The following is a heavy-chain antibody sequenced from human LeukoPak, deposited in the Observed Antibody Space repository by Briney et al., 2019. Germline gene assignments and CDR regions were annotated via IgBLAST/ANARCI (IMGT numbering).Heavy chain of an antibody. CDR3: AKDLSYTSGASDH. J-gene: IGHJ4*02. CDR1: GFTFSAFA. Sequence: PGGSLRLSCAASGFTFSAFAMTWGRQAPGKGLEWVSKITDDGYNTYSADSVKGRITLSRDNSKDTLSLQLRSLRAEDTAVYYCAKDLSYTSGASDHWGQGTLVTVSS. D-gene: IGHD6-19*01. CDR2: ITDDGYNT. V-gene: IGHV3-23*01.